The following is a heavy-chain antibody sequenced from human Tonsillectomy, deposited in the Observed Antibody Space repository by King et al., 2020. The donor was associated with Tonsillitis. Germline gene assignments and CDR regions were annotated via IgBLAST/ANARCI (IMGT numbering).Heavy chain of an antibody. CDR3: ARNSGTFDAFDI. V-gene: IGHV4-34*01. CDR1: GGSFSGYY. J-gene: IGHJ3*02. D-gene: IGHD3-10*01. CDR2: INHSGST. Sequence: VQLQQWGAGLLKPSETLSLTCGVYGGSFSGYYWSWIRQPPGKGLEWIGEINHSGSTNYNPSLKSRVTISVDTSKNQFSLKLSSVTAADTAVYFCARNSGTFDAFDIWGQGTMVTVSS.